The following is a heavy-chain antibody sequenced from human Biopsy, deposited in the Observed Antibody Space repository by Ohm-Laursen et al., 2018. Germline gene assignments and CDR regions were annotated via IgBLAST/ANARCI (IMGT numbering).Heavy chain of an antibody. CDR2: IPHPQSA. V-gene: IGHV4-59*01. CDR1: CGSINKYY. CDR3: ASGGQWPRSHLNWFDP. Sequence: TPSPPLPVSCGSINKYYWVLVRPPPREGLGWGGYIPHPQSATYSPSLKSRVTISVDTSKNQFSLKMTSVTAADTAVYYCASGGQWPRSHLNWFDPWGQGTLVTVSS. J-gene: IGHJ5*02. D-gene: IGHD6-19*01.